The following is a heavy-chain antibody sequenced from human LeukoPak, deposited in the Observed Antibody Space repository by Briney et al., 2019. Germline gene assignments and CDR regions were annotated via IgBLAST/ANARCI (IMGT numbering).Heavy chain of an antibody. D-gene: IGHD3-22*01. Sequence: ASVKVSCKASGYTFTSYYMHWVRQAPGQGLEWMGIINPSGGSTSYAQKFQGRVTMTRDTSTSTVYMELSSLRAEDMALYYCAKAGGDGIVVVTYFDYWGQGTLVTVSS. CDR3: AKAGGDGIVVVTYFDY. V-gene: IGHV1-46*01. J-gene: IGHJ4*02. CDR1: GYTFTSYY. CDR2: INPSGGST.